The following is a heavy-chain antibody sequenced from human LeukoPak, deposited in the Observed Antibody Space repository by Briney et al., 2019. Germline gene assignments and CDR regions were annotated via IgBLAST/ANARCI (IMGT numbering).Heavy chain of an antibody. Sequence: SGTLSLTCAVSGGSISSNNWWSWVRQPPGKGLEWIGEIYHSGSTNSNPSLKSRVTISIDESNNQFSLKLSSVTAADTAVYYCARGLGSTIHYWGQGTLVTVSS. J-gene: IGHJ4*02. V-gene: IGHV4-4*02. CDR1: GGSISSNNW. CDR2: IYHSGST. CDR3: ARGLGSTIHY. D-gene: IGHD5-24*01.